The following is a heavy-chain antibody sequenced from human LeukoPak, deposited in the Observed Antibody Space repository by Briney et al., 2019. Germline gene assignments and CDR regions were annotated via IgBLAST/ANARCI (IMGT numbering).Heavy chain of an antibody. D-gene: IGHD3-10*01. V-gene: IGHV1-18*01. CDR2: ISAYNGNT. CDR1: GYTFTSYG. Sequence: ASVKVPCKASGYTFTSYGISWVRQAPGQGLEWMGWISAYNGNTDYAQKLQGRVTMTTDTSTSTAYMELRSLRSDDTAVYYCARRGVRGVTIGDWFDPWGQETLVTVSS. J-gene: IGHJ5*02. CDR3: ARRGVRGVTIGDWFDP.